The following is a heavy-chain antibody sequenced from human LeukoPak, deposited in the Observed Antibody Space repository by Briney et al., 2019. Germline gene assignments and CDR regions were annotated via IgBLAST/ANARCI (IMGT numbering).Heavy chain of an antibody. V-gene: IGHV3-30*02. CDR3: TTDGVGVEGATYDN. J-gene: IGHJ4*02. CDR1: GFTFSSYG. CDR2: IQYDGSNK. Sequence: GGSLRLSCAASGFTFSSYGMHWVRQAPGKGLEWVAFIQYDGSNKYYADSVKGRFTISRDNSKNTLYLQMNSLRVEDTAVYYCTTDGVGVEGATYDNWGQGTLVSVSS. D-gene: IGHD1-26*01.